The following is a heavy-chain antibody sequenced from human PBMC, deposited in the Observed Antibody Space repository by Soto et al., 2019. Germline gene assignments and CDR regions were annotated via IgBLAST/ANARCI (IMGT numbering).Heavy chain of an antibody. V-gene: IGHV4-4*07. CDR3: ARVVTNWFDP. CDR1: GTSISSYY. CDR2: IDNGLNT. J-gene: IGHJ5*02. D-gene: IGHD2-21*01. Sequence: SETLSLTCTVSGTSISSYYWSWIRQPAGKGLEWIGRIDNGLNTNYNPALKSRVTMSVDTSKNQFSLNLTSVTAADTAVYYCARVVTNWFDPWGQGTLVTVSS.